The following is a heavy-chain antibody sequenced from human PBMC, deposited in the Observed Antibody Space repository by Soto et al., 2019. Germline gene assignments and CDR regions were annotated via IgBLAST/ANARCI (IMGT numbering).Heavy chain of an antibody. CDR2: INVGNGDT. V-gene: IGHV1-3*01. Sequence: VQLVQSGAEIKKTGASVMLSCKASGITYNTYAIHWVRQAPGQGLEWMGWINVGNGDTRYSRIFEGRVTLARDTSANTVYMDMGSLKTEDTGIYYCARAISGYVTWGQGTLVTVSS. CDR1: GITYNTYA. D-gene: IGHD5-12*01. CDR3: ARAISGYVT. J-gene: IGHJ4*02.